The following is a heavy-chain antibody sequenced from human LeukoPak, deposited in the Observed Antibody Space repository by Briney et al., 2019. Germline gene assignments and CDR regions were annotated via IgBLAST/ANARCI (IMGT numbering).Heavy chain of an antibody. Sequence: GGSLRLSCAASGFTFSSYAMSWVRQAPGKGLEWVSAISGSGGSKYYADSVKGRFTISRDNSKNTLYLQMNSLRAEDTAVYSCAKDSISSAAGSFYYWGQGTLVTVSS. CDR1: GFTFSSYA. CDR3: AKDSISSAAGSFYY. CDR2: ISGSGGSK. D-gene: IGHD6-13*01. J-gene: IGHJ4*02. V-gene: IGHV3-23*01.